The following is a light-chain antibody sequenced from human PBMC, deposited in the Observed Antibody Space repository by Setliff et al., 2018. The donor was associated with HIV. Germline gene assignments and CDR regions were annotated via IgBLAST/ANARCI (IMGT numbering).Light chain of an antibody. Sequence: DIVMTQSPDSLAVSLDARATINCKSSQSLFYRSTDQNYLAWYQQKPGQPPKLLIYWAFTRQSGVPDRFSGSGSGTDFTLTISSLQAEDVAVYYCQQYYTMTTFGGGTKVDIK. J-gene: IGKJ4*01. V-gene: IGKV4-1*01. CDR1: QSLFYRSTDQNY. CDR3: QQYYTMTT. CDR2: WAF.